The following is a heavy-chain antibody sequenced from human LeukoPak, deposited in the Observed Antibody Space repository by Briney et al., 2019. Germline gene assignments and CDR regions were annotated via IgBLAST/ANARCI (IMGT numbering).Heavy chain of an antibody. CDR3: AREEIFGVRQFDY. CDR1: GFTFSSYA. D-gene: IGHD3-3*01. V-gene: IGHV3-30-3*01. J-gene: IGHJ4*02. CDR2: ISYDGSNK. Sequence: GGSLRLSCAASGFTFSSYAMHWVRQAPGKGLEWVAVISYDGSNKYYADSVKGRFTISRDNSKNTLYLQMNSLRAEDTAVYYCAREEIFGVRQFDYWGQGTLVTVSS.